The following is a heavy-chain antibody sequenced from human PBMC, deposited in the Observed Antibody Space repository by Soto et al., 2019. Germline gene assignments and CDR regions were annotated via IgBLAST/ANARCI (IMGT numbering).Heavy chain of an antibody. V-gene: IGHV3-23*01. Sequence: EVQVLDSGGGLVQPGGSLRLSCAVTRFNLTNYAMSWVRQAPGKGLDWVSTSSGSGGGTYYADSVKGRFRISRDNSKNTLYLQMDSLRAEDTAVYYCAKVWIAATGTIGTFDHWGQGTLVTVSS. CDR3: AKVWIAATGTIGTFDH. J-gene: IGHJ4*02. CDR1: RFNLTNYA. D-gene: IGHD6-13*01. CDR2: SSGSGGGT.